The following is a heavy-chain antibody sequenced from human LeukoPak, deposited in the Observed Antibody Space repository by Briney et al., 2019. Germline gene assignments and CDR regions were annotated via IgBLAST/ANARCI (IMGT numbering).Heavy chain of an antibody. J-gene: IGHJ4*02. D-gene: IGHD3-9*01. CDR1: GFTFTNYA. V-gene: IGHV3-23*01. Sequence: GGSLRLSCAASGFTFTNYAMSWVRQAPGKGLEWVSAIVGSGVSTYYADSVKGRFTISRDNSKHTLYLQMNSLRAEDTAVYYCAKWGDYDVLTGYYDSDYWGQGTRVTVSS. CDR3: AKWGDYDVLTGYYDSDY. CDR2: IVGSGVST.